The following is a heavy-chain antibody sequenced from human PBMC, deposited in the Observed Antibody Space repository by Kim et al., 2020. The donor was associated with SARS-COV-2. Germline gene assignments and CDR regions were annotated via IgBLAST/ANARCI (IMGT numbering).Heavy chain of an antibody. J-gene: IGHJ6*02. V-gene: IGHV1-24*01. D-gene: IGHD6-13*01. Sequence: ASVKVSCKVSGYTLTELSMHWVRQAPGKGLEWMGGFDPEDGETIYAQKFQGRVTMTEDTSTDTAYMELSSLRSEDTAVYYCATVGIAAAGPPYYYYYGMDVWGQGTTVTVSS. CDR2: FDPEDGET. CDR1: GYTLTELS. CDR3: ATVGIAAAGPPYYYYYGMDV.